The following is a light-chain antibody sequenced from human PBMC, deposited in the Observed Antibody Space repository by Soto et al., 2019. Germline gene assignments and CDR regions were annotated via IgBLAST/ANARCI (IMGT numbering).Light chain of an antibody. J-gene: IGKJ1*01. CDR2: GAS. CDR3: QQYNNWPET. CDR1: QSVSSN. V-gene: IGKV3-15*01. Sequence: EIVMTQSPATLSVSQGERATLSCRASQSVSSNLAWYQQKPGQAPRLLIYGASTRATGIPARFSGSGSGTEFTLTISSLQSEDFAVYYCQQYNNWPETFGQGTRWIS.